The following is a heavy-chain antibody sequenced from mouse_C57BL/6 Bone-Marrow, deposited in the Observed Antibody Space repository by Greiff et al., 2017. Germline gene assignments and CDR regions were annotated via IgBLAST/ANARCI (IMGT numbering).Heavy chain of an antibody. D-gene: IGHD1-1*01. CDR1: GYAFSSSW. CDR3: ARDYYGSPDY. CDR2: IYPGDGDT. Sequence: LVESGPELVKPGASVKISCKASGYAFSSSWMNWVKQRPGKGLEWIGRIYPGDGDTNYNGKFKGQATLTADKSSSAAYMQLSHLTSEDSAVYVCARDYYGSPDYWGQGTTLTVSS. J-gene: IGHJ2*01. V-gene: IGHV1-82*01.